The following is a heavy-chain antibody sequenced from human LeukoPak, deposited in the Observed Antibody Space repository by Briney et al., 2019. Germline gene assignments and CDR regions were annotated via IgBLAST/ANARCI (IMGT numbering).Heavy chain of an antibody. CDR2: ISGSDGST. D-gene: IGHD6-19*01. V-gene: IGHV3-23*01. J-gene: IGHJ4*02. CDR1: GFTFSRYA. Sequence: GGSLRLSCAASGFTFSRYAMSWVRQAPGKGLEWVSGISGSDGSTYYADSVKGRFTISRDNSKNTLYLQMNSLRAEDTAVYYCATGRYASGWNSFDYWGQGTQVTVSS. CDR3: ATGRYASGWNSFDY.